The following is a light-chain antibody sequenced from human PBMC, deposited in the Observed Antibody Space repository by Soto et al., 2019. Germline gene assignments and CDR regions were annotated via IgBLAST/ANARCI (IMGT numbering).Light chain of an antibody. CDR3: QHYNGYSPWT. CDR1: QSINYW. CDR2: DAS. J-gene: IGKJ1*01. V-gene: IGKV1-5*01. Sequence: DIQMTQSPSTLSASVGDRXXXTXRASQSINYWLAWYQQRPGKAPKLLIYDASTLHSGAPSRFSGSGSGTDFTLTITDLQPDDFATYYCQHYNGYSPWTFGLGTRVEI.